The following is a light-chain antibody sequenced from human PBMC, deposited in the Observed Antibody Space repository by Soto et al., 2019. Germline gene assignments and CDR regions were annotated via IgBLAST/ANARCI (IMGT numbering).Light chain of an antibody. Sequence: SVLTQPASVSGSPGQSITISCTGTSSDVGGYNYVSWYQQHPGKAPKLMIYDVSNRPSGVSNRFSGSKSGNTASLTISGLQAEDEADYYCSSYTSSNTYVFGTGTKVTV. CDR2: DVS. CDR1: SSDVGGYNY. CDR3: SSYTSSNTYV. J-gene: IGLJ1*01. V-gene: IGLV2-14*01.